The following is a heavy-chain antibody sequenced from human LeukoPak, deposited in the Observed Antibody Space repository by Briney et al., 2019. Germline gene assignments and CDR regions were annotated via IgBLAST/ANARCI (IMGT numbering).Heavy chain of an antibody. CDR1: GFTFSSYW. D-gene: IGHD3-3*01. CDR3: ARDSGYRYDFWSPRLDY. CDR2: IKQDGSEK. Sequence: GGSLRLSCAASGFTFSSYWMSWVRQAPGKGLEWVANIKQDGSEKYYVDSVKGRFTISRDNAKNSLYLQMNSLRAEDTAVYYCARDSGYRYDFWSPRLDYWGQGTLVTVYS. J-gene: IGHJ4*02. V-gene: IGHV3-7*01.